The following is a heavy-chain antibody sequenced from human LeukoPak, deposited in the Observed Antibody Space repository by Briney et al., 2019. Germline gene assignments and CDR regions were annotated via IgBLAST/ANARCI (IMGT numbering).Heavy chain of an antibody. V-gene: IGHV2-5*02. J-gene: IGHJ4*02. Sequence: SGPTLVNPTETLTLTCTFSGFSLTTRRVGVGWIRPPPGKALEWLAVIYWDEDKRYSRSLKSRLTSTNNSSKNQVVITMINLDPVDADTCYCPHHCLELCRDTNCYSSPYAYWGQGTLVTVSS. CDR2: IYWDEDK. CDR1: GFSLTTRRVG. CDR3: PHHCLELCRDTNCYSSPYAY. D-gene: IGHD2-2*01.